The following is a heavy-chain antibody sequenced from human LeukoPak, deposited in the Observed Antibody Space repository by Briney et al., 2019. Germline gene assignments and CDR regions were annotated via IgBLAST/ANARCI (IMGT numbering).Heavy chain of an antibody. CDR1: GGSISSGGYY. CDR2: IYYSGST. V-gene: IGHV4-31*03. Sequence: SETLSLTCTVSGGSISSGGYYWSWIRQHPGKGLEWIGYIYYSGSTFYHPSLKSRVTMSVDTSKNQFSLKLSSVTAADTAVYYCARGRGDYYGSGSYFLDYWGQGTLVTVSS. J-gene: IGHJ4*02. D-gene: IGHD3-10*01. CDR3: ARGRGDYYGSGSYFLDY.